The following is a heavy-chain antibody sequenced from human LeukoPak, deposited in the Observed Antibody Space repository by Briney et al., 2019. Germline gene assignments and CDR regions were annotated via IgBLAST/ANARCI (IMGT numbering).Heavy chain of an antibody. V-gene: IGHV3-21*01. J-gene: IGHJ3*02. Sequence: PGGSLRLSCAASGFTFSSYSMNWVRQAPGKGLEWVSSISSSSSYIYYADSVKGRFTISRDNAKNSLYLQMNSLRAEDTAVYYCARVVAAADTRAFDIWGQGTMVTVSS. D-gene: IGHD6-13*01. CDR2: ISSSSSYI. CDR3: ARVVAAADTRAFDI. CDR1: GFTFSSYS.